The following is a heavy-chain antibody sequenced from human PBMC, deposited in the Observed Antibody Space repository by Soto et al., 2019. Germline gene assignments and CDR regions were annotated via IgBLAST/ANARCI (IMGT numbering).Heavy chain of an antibody. Sequence: GGSLRLSCAASGFTFSSYAMHWVRQAPGKGLEYVSAISSNGGSTYYANSVKGRFTISRDNSKNTLYLQMGSLRAEDMAVYYCARGPGYYFDYWRHGTMVTVSS. CDR2: ISSNGGST. CDR3: ARGPGYYFDY. J-gene: IGHJ4*01. V-gene: IGHV3-64*01. CDR1: GFTFSSYA.